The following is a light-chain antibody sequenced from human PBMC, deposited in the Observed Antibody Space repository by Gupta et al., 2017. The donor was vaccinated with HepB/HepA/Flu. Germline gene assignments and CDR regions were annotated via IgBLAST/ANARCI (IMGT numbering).Light chain of an antibody. J-gene: IGKJ4*01. V-gene: IGKV3-11*01. CDR3: QQRSNWPFT. Sequence: EIVLTQSPATLSLSPGERATLSCRASQSVSSYLAWYQQKPGQAPRLLISDASNRATGIPARFSGSGSGTEFTLTISSREPEDFAVYYCQQRSNWPFTFGRGTKVEIK. CDR1: QSVSSY. CDR2: DAS.